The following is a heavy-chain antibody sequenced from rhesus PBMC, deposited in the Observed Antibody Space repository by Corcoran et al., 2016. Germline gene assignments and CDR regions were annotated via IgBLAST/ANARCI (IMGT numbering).Heavy chain of an antibody. V-gene: IGHV4-93*02. CDR3: ASPRGEYEDDYGYYWGGFDY. D-gene: IGHD3-9*01. J-gene: IGHJ4*01. CDR1: GGSISSSNW. Sequence: QVQLQESGPAVVKPSETLSLTCAVSGGSISSSNWWSWIRQSPGKGLEWIGGIYGSGGSIEYTPTLQSLVPISIDTSKNQFSLKLSSVTAADTAVYYCASPRGEYEDDYGYYWGGFDYWGQGVLVTVSS. CDR2: IYGSGGSI.